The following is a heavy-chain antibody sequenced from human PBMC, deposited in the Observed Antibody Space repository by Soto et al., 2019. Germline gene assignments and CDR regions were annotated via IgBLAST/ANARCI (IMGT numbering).Heavy chain of an antibody. CDR2: IYYSGST. CDR1: GGSISSGGYY. D-gene: IGHD2-2*01. CDR3: ARDLRYCSSTSCYEWFDP. J-gene: IGHJ5*02. Sequence: PSETLSLTCTVSGGSISSGGYYWSWIRQHPGKGLEWIGYIYYSGSTYYNPSLKSRVTISLDTSKNHFSLKLSSVTAADTAVYYCARDLRYCSSTSCYEWFDPWGQGTLVTVSS. V-gene: IGHV4-31*03.